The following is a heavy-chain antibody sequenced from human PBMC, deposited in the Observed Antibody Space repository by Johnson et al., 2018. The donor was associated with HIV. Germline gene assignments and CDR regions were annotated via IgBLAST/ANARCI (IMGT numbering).Heavy chain of an antibody. J-gene: IGHJ3*02. D-gene: IGHD1-26*01. CDR2: INWSGATP. V-gene: IGHV3-20*04. CDR3: ASAKSGSFDAFDI. CDR1: GFTFDDYA. Sequence: EVQLVESGGGVVQPGRSLRLSCAASGFTFDDYAMHWVRQAPGKGLEWVSGINWSGATPGSADSVKGRFTISRDNSKNTLYLQMNSLRAEDTAVYYCASAKSGSFDAFDIWGQGTMVTVSS.